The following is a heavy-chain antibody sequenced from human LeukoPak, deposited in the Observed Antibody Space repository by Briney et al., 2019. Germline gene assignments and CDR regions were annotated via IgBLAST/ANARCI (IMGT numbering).Heavy chain of an antibody. Sequence: SETLSLTCAVSGGSISSYYWSWIRQPPGKGLEWIGYIYYSGSTNYNPSLKSRVTISVDTSKNQFSLKLSSVTAADTAVYYCARQTAVPAAIPTYYFDYWGQGTLVTVSS. V-gene: IGHV4-59*08. CDR3: ARQTAVPAAIPTYYFDY. D-gene: IGHD2-2*01. CDR2: IYYSGST. CDR1: GGSISSYY. J-gene: IGHJ4*02.